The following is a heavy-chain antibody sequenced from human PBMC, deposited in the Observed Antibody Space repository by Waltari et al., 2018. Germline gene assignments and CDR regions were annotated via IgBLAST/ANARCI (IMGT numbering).Heavy chain of an antibody. Sequence: QLQLQESGPGLVKPSETLSLTCTVSGGSISSSSYYWGWIRQPPGKGLEWIGSIYYSGSTYYNPSLKSRVTIAVDTSKNQFSLKLSSVTAADTAVYYCARLEYYYYYGMDVWGQGTTVTVSS. CDR1: GGSISSSSYY. CDR3: ARLEYYYYYGMDV. CDR2: IYYSGST. V-gene: IGHV4-39*01. J-gene: IGHJ6*02.